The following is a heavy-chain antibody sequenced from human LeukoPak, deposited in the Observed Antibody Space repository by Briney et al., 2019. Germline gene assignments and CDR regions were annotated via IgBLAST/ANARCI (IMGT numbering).Heavy chain of an antibody. J-gene: IGHJ4*02. V-gene: IGHV3-53*01. CDR2: IYSGGST. D-gene: IGHD3-16*01. Sequence: GGSLRLSCAASGFTVSSNYMSWVRQAPGKGLEWVSVIYSGGSTYYTDSVKGRFTISRDNSKNTLYLQMNSLRAQDTAVYYCVRGLWGKRFDYCGQGTLVTVSP. CDR1: GFTVSSNY. CDR3: VRGLWGKRFDY.